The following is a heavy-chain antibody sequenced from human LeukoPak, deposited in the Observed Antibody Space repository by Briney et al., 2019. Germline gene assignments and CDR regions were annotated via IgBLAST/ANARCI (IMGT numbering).Heavy chain of an antibody. CDR1: GYSISSDYY. J-gene: IGHJ4*02. V-gene: IGHV4-38-2*01. CDR2: IYHSGST. Sequence: SETLSLTCDVPGYSISSDYYWGWIRQPPGKGLEWIGSIYHSGSTYYNTSLKSRITISANTSKNQFFLKLSSVTAADTAVYYCARSPAYWGQGTLVTVSS. CDR3: ARSPAY.